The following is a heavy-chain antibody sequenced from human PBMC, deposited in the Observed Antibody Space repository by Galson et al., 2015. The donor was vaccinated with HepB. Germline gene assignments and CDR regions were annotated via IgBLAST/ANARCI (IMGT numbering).Heavy chain of an antibody. Sequence: SVKVSCKVSGSTLTELSMHWVRQAPGKGLEWMGGFDPEDGEIIYAQKFQGRATMTEDTSTDTAYMELSSLRSEDTAVYYCATITEGCSSTSCPHNYNYGMDVWGQGTAVTVSS. V-gene: IGHV1-24*01. J-gene: IGHJ6*02. CDR1: GSTLTELS. D-gene: IGHD2-2*01. CDR2: FDPEDGEI. CDR3: ATITEGCSSTSCPHNYNYGMDV.